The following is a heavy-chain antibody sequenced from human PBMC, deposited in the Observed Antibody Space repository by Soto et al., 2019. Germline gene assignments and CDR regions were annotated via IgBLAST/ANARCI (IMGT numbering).Heavy chain of an antibody. CDR3: AHLSFTQSIAVAGWGYFDY. D-gene: IGHD6-19*01. V-gene: IGHV2-5*01. CDR1: GFSLSTSGVG. CDR2: IYWNDDK. Sequence: KESGPTLVKPTQTLTLTCTFSGFSLSTSGVGVGWIRQPPGKALEWLALIYWNDDKRYSPSLRSRLTITKDTSKNQVVLTMTNMDPVDTATYYCAHLSFTQSIAVAGWGYFDYWGQGTLVTVSS. J-gene: IGHJ4*02.